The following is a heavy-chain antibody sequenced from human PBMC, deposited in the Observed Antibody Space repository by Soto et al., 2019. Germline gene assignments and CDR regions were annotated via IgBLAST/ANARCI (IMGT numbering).Heavy chain of an antibody. D-gene: IGHD6-19*01. CDR1: GFTFSSYG. Sequence: GGSLRLSCAASGFTFSSYGMHWVRQAPGKGLEWVAVISYDGSNKYYADSVKGRFTISRDNSKNTLYLQMNSLRAEDTAVYYCAKDLLAGKEYDYYGMDVWGQGTTVTVSS. J-gene: IGHJ6*02. CDR3: AKDLLAGKEYDYYGMDV. V-gene: IGHV3-30*18. CDR2: ISYDGSNK.